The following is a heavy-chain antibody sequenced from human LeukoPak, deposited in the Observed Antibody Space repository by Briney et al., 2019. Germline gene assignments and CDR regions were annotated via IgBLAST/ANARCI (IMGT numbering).Heavy chain of an antibody. J-gene: IGHJ4*02. CDR1: GFTFSSYG. D-gene: IGHD5-18*01. CDR3: ARDNGGYSYGYLDY. CDR2: IWYDGSNK. V-gene: IGHV3-33*01. Sequence: PGRSLRLSCAASGFTFSSYGMHWVRQAPGKGLEWGAVIWYDGSNKYYADSVKGRFTISRDNSKNTLYLQMNSLRAEDTAVYYCARDNGGYSYGYLDYWGQGTLVTVSS.